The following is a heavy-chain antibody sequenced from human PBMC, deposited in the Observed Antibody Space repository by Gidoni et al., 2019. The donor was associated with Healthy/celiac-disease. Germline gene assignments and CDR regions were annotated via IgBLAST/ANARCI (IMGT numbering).Heavy chain of an antibody. J-gene: IGHJ4*02. Sequence: EVQLVQPGAGLVRQGGSLSLSCDASGFPFGNAWMSWVRQAPGKGLEWVGRIKSKTDGGTTDYAAPVKGRFTISRDDSKNTLYLQMNSLKTEDTAVYYCTTEGFWSGYTFDYWGQGTLVTVSS. D-gene: IGHD3-3*01. CDR2: IKSKTDGGTT. CDR3: TTEGFWSGYTFDY. CDR1: GFPFGNAW. V-gene: IGHV3-15*01.